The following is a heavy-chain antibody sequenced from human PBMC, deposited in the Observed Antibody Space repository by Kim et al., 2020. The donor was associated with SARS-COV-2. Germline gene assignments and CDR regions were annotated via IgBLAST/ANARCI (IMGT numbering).Heavy chain of an antibody. CDR2: FDPEDGET. J-gene: IGHJ6*02. Sequence: ASVKVSCKVSGYTLTELSMHWVRQAPGKGLEWMGGFDPEDGETIYAQKFQGRVTMTEDTSTDTAYMELSSLRSEDTAVYYCAADPFGGVPPTHYYGMDLWGQGTTVTVSS. V-gene: IGHV1-24*01. CDR3: AADPFGGVPPTHYYGMDL. CDR1: GYTLTELS. D-gene: IGHD3-16*01.